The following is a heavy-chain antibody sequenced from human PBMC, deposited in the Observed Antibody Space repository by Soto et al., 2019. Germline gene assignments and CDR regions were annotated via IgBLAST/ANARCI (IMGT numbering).Heavy chain of an antibody. CDR2: IDPSDSYT. V-gene: IGHV5-10-1*01. J-gene: IGHJ4*02. Sequence: GESLKISCNGSGYSFTSYWISWVRQMPGKGLEWMGRIDPSDSYTNYSPSFQGHVTISADKSISTAYLQWSSLKASDTAVYYCTTGPQLNHQPVDYWGQGTLVTVSS. CDR1: GYSFTSYW. D-gene: IGHD2-2*01. CDR3: TTGPQLNHQPVDY.